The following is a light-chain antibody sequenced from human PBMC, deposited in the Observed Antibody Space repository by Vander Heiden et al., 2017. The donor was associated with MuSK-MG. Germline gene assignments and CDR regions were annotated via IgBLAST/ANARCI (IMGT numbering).Light chain of an antibody. V-gene: IGLV3-1*01. CDR3: QAWDTTTAV. CDR2: QDV. J-gene: IGLJ3*02. CDR1: KLGNKF. Sequence: SYDLPPPPSVSVSPGQTANIACSGDKLGNKFVCWYQQRPGQSPVLVIYQDVKRPSGIPDRFSGSNSGNTATLTISGTQALDEADYYCQAWDTTTAVFGGGTKLTVL.